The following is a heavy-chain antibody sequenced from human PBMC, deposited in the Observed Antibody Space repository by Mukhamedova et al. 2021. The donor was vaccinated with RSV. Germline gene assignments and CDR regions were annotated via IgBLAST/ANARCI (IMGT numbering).Heavy chain of an antibody. CDR3: ARQDYSSGWHVKPVNYHYMDV. Sequence: EWMGIIYPGDSDTRYSPAFQGQVTISVDKSTRTAYLQWSSLKASDTAVYYCARQDYSSGWHVKPVNYHYMDVWGKGTTVTVSS. V-gene: IGHV5-51*01. J-gene: IGHJ6*03. CDR2: IYPGDSDT. D-gene: IGHD6-19*01.